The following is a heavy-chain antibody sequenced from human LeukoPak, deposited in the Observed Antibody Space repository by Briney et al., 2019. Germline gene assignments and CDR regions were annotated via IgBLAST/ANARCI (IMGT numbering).Heavy chain of an antibody. V-gene: IGHV4-34*01. Sequence: SETLSLTCAVYGGSFSGYYWSWIRQPPGKGLEWIGEINHSGSTNYNPSLKSRVTLSVDTSKNQFSLKLSSVTAADTAVYYCAREGYYDFWSGYYTQIDYWGQGTLVTVSS. J-gene: IGHJ4*02. CDR2: INHSGST. CDR3: AREGYYDFWSGYYTQIDY. D-gene: IGHD3-3*01. CDR1: GGSFSGYY.